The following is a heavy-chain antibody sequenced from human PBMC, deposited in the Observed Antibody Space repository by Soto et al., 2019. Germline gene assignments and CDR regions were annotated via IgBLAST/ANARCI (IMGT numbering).Heavy chain of an antibody. V-gene: IGHV2-5*02. CDR1: GFSLSTSRVG. D-gene: IGHD3-22*01. J-gene: IGHJ6*02. CDR2: IYWDDDK. Sequence: QITLKDSGPTLVKPTQTLTLTCTVSGFSLSTSRVGVGGIRQPQGKALEWLALIYWDDDKRYSPSLKSSLTITQDTSNTQVVLTMTNMDPVDTATYCCAHRGGYVYDGLDVWGQGTTVTVSS. CDR3: AHRGGYVYDGLDV.